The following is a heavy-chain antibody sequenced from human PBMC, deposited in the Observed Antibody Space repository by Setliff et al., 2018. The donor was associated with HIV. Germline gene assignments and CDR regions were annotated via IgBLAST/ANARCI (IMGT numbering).Heavy chain of an antibody. Sequence: SETLSLTCAVSGGSISSSNWWSWVRQPPEKGLEWIGEIYHGGSTNYNPSLKSRVTISVDTSKSQFSLKLSSVTAADTAVYYCARDRYGDYAYFDYWGQGTLVTVSS. J-gene: IGHJ4*02. CDR2: IYHGGST. CDR1: GGSISSSNW. CDR3: ARDRYGDYAYFDY. D-gene: IGHD4-17*01. V-gene: IGHV4-4*02.